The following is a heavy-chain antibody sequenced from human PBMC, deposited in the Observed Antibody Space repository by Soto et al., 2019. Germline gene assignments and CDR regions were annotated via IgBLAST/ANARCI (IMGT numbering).Heavy chain of an antibody. CDR1: GGTFSSYT. CDR3: AREVMGEQLASYWYFDL. Sequence: GASVKVSCKASGGTFSSYTISWVRQAPGQGLEWMGRIIPILGIANYAQKFQGRVTITADKSTSTAYMELSSLRSEDTAVYYCAREVMGEQLASYWYFDLWGRGTLVTVSS. CDR2: IIPILGIA. D-gene: IGHD6-6*01. V-gene: IGHV1-69*04. J-gene: IGHJ2*01.